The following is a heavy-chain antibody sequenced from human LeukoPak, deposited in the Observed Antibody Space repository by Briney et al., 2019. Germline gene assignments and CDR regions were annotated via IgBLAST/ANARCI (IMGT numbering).Heavy chain of an antibody. CDR2: INHSGST. CDR1: GGSFSGYY. CDR3: ARGGIGGIDV. Sequence: SETLSLTCAVYGGSFSGYYWSWIRQPPGKGLEWIGEINHSGSTNYNPSLKSRVTISVDTSKNQFSLKLSSVTAADTAVYYCARGGIGGIDVWGQGTTVTVS. J-gene: IGHJ6*02. D-gene: IGHD1-14*01. V-gene: IGHV4-34*01.